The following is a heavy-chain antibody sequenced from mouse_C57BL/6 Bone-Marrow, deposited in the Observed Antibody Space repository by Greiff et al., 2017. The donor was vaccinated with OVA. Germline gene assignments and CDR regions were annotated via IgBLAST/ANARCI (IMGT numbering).Heavy chain of an antibody. CDR1: GFTFSDYG. J-gene: IGHJ4*01. CDR3: ANDGYYAIDY. Sequence: EVMLVESGGGLVKPGGSLKLSCAASGFTFSDYGMHWVRQAPEKGLEWVAYISSGSSTIYYADTVKGRFTISRDNAKNTLFLQMTSLRSEDTAMYYCANDGYYAIDYWGQGTSVTVSS. V-gene: IGHV5-17*01. CDR2: ISSGSSTI. D-gene: IGHD2-3*01.